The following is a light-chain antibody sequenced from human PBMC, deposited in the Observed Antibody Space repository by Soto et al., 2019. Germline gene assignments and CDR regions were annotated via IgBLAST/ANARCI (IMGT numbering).Light chain of an antibody. V-gene: IGKV1-6*01. CDR2: SAS. CDR3: LQHFNYPRT. Sequence: AIQMTQSPSSLYASVGDSVTITCRASQGIRIDLAWYQQKPGTDPNLLIYSASNLQSGVPSRFIGRGSGTDFTLTISSLQPEDFATYYCLQHFNYPRTFGGGTKVEIK. J-gene: IGKJ4*01. CDR1: QGIRID.